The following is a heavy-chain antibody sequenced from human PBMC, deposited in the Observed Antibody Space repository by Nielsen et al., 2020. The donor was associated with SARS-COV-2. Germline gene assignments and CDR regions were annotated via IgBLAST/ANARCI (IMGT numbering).Heavy chain of an antibody. D-gene: IGHD1-1*01. J-gene: IGHJ6*03. CDR3: ARAGWSAGTTYYYYYYYMDV. CDR2: IIPIFGTA. V-gene: IGHV1-69*01. Sequence: WVRQAPGHGLEWMGGIIPIFGTANYAQKFQGRVTITADESTSTAYMELSSLRSEDTAVYYCARAGWSAGTTYYYYYYYMDVWGKGTTVTVSS.